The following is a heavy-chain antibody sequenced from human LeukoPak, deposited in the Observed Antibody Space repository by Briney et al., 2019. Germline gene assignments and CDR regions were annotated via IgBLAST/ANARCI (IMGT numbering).Heavy chain of an antibody. CDR1: GFTVSSNF. J-gene: IGHJ4*02. Sequence: PGGSLRLSCAASGFTVSSNFMSWVRQAPGKGLEWVSVIYSGGRTYYADSVKGRFTISRDNSKNTLYLQVNSLRAEDTAVYYCARSIAVAGTPFDYWGLGTLVTVSS. V-gene: IGHV3-53*05. D-gene: IGHD6-19*01. CDR2: IYSGGRT. CDR3: ARSIAVAGTPFDY.